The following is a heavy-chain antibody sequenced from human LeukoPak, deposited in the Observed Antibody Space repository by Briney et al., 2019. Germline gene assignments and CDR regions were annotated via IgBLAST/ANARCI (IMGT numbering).Heavy chain of an antibody. CDR2: INPNSGGT. J-gene: IGHJ4*02. Sequence: ASVKVPCKASGYTFTGYYMHWVRQAPGQGLEWMGWINPNSGGTNYAQKFQGRVTMTRDTSISTAYMELSRLRSDDTAVYYCARAKFLYDSSGYYLWGQGTLVTVSS. V-gene: IGHV1-2*02. CDR3: ARAKFLYDSSGYYL. CDR1: GYTFTGYY. D-gene: IGHD3-22*01.